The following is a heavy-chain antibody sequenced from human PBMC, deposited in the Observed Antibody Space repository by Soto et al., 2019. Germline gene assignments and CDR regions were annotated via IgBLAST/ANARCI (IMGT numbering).Heavy chain of an antibody. D-gene: IGHD2-15*01. Sequence: PGGSLRLSCAGSGFTFGDSYMSWIRQAPGKGLEWLSYISPGSRYPAYADSVKGGFTISRDNAKGSLYLQMMSLTAEDTAIYYCVRGGGGGLFDPWGQGTMVTVSS. V-gene: IGHV3-11*06. CDR2: ISPGSRYP. J-gene: IGHJ5*02. CDR1: GFTFGDSY. CDR3: VRGGGGGLFDP.